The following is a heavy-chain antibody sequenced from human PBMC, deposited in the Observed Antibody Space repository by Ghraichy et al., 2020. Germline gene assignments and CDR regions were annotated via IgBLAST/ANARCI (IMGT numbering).Heavy chain of an antibody. CDR3: AKDHTVTPDY. CDR1: GFTFSSYG. J-gene: IGHJ4*02. V-gene: IGHV3-30*02. Sequence: GGSLRLSCAASGFTFSSYGMHWVRQAPGKGLEWVAFIRYDGSNKYYADSVKGRFTISRDNSMNTLYLQMNSLRAEDTAVYYCAKDHTVTPDYWGQGTLVTVSS. CDR2: IRYDGSNK. D-gene: IGHD4-11*01.